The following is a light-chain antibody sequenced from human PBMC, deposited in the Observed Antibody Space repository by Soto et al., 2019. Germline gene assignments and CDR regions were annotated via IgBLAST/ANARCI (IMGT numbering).Light chain of an antibody. CDR2: RAS. Sequence: DIQMTQSPSTLSASVGDRVTITCRASQSINTWLAWYQQKPGKAPKLLIYRASTLESGVPSRFSGSGSGTEFTLTISSLQTDEFSTYYCQHYNTYSGTFGPGTKVDI. CDR3: QHYNTYSGT. J-gene: IGKJ3*01. CDR1: QSINTW. V-gene: IGKV1-5*03.